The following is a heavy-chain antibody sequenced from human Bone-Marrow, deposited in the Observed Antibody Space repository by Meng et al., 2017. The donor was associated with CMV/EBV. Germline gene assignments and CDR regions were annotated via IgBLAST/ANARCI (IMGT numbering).Heavy chain of an antibody. V-gene: IGHV3-11*01. J-gene: IGHJ6*02. CDR1: GFTFSDYY. CDR2: ISSSGSTI. CDR3: ARVDVDFWSGYRNGMDV. Sequence: GESLKISCAASGFTFSDYYMSWIRQAPGKGLEWVSYISSSGSTIYYADSVKGRFTISRDNAKNSLYLQMNSLRAEDTAVYYCARVDVDFWSGYRNGMDVWGQGTTVTVSS. D-gene: IGHD3-3*01.